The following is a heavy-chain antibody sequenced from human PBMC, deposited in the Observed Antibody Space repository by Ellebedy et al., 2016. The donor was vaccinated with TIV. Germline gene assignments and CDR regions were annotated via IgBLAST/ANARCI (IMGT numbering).Heavy chain of an antibody. J-gene: IGHJ4*02. CDR2: ISGSGGST. D-gene: IGHD6-6*01. Sequence: PGGSLRLSCAASGFTFSSYAMSWVRQAPGKGLEWVSAISGSGGSTYYADSVKGRFTISIDNSKNTLYLQMNSLRAEDTAVYYCAKLGYSSSSAFDYWGQGTLVTVSS. V-gene: IGHV3-23*01. CDR1: GFTFSSYA. CDR3: AKLGYSSSSAFDY.